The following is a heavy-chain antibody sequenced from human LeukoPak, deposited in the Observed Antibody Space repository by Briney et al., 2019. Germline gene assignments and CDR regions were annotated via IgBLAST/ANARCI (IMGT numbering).Heavy chain of an antibody. V-gene: IGHV3-30-3*01. D-gene: IGHD4-23*01. CDR3: ARDQGSMGNYYFDY. J-gene: IGHJ4*02. CDR2: ISYDGSNK. Sequence: GGSLRLSCAASGFTFSSYAMHWVRQAPGKGLEWVAVISYDGSNKYYADSVKGRFTISRDNSKNTLYLQMNSLRAEDTAVYYCARDQGSMGNYYFDYWGQGTLVTVSS. CDR1: GFTFSSYA.